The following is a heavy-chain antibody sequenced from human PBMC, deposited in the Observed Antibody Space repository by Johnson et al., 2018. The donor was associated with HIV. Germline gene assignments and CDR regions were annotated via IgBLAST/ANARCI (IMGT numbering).Heavy chain of an antibody. V-gene: IGHV3-30-3*01. D-gene: IGHD6-19*01. J-gene: IGHJ3*02. CDR1: EFTFSSYA. CDR2: ISFDGSNK. CDR3: ARDWKRGAVAGEPDAFDI. Sequence: QVQLVESGGGVVQPGRSLRLSCAASEFTFSSYAIHWVRQAPGKGLEWVAVISFDGSNKYYADSVKGRFTISRDNAKNSLYLQMNSLRAEDTAVYYCARDWKRGAVAGEPDAFDIWGQGTMVTVSS.